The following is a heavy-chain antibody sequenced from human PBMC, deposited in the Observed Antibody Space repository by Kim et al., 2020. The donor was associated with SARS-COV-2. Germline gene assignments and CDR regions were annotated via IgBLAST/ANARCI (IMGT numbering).Heavy chain of an antibody. D-gene: IGHD2-8*01. CDR1: GYSFTSYW. V-gene: IGHV5-10-1*01. Sequence: GESLKISCKGSGYSFTSYWISWVRQMPGKGLEWMGRIDPSDSYTNYSPSFQGHVTISADKSISTAYLQWSSLKASDTAMHYCARHGGEAEMVFDYWGQGTLVTVSS. CDR3: ARHGGEAEMVFDY. J-gene: IGHJ4*02. CDR2: IDPSDSYT.